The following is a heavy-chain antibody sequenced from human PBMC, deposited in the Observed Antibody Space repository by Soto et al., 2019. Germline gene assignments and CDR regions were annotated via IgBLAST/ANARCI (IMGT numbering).Heavy chain of an antibody. V-gene: IGHV3-23*01. CDR3: ATGKYDLWSGYYTYFDY. J-gene: IGHJ4*02. CDR2: ISGSGGST. CDR1: GFTFSSYA. D-gene: IGHD3-3*01. Sequence: EVQLLESGGGLVQPGGSLRLSCAASGFTFSSYAMSWVRQAPGKGLEWVSAISGSGGSTYYADSVKGRFTISRDNSKNILYLQMDSRRGEGTGVYDCATGKYDLWSGYYTYFDYLGQVAMVTVSS.